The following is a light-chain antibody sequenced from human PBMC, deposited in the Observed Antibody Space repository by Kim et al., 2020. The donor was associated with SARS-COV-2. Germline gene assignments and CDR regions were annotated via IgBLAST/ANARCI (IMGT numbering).Light chain of an antibody. V-gene: IGLV2-14*03. CDR2: DVS. CDR1: MSVVGNYNS. J-gene: IGLJ3*02. CDR3: SSYTSSTTV. Sequence: PGQSITISCTGTMSVVGNYNSVSCYQQHPGKAPNLMIYDVSKRPSGVSNRFSCSKSGNTASLTISGLQAEDEADYYCSSYTSSTTVFGGGTKLTVL.